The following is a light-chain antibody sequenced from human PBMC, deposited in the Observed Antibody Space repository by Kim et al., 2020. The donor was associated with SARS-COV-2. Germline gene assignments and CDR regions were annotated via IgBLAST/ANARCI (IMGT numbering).Light chain of an antibody. Sequence: SSELTQDPAVSVALGQTVRITCQGDSLRSYYATWYQQKPGQAPIVVIYGNNNRPSGIPDRFSGSSSGHTASLTITGTQAGDEADYYCNSRGSNDNVLFGG. CDR3: NSRGSNDNVL. V-gene: IGLV3-19*01. CDR2: GNN. CDR1: SLRSYY. J-gene: IGLJ2*01.